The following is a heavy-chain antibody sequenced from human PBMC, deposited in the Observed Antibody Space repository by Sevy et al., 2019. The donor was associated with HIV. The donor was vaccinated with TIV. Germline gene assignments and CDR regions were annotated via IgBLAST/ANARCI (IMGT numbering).Heavy chain of an antibody. D-gene: IGHD1-26*01. V-gene: IGHV3-15*01. J-gene: IGHJ5*02. CDR2: IKSRHDGGTI. CDR1: GFTFNEAW. CDR3: TKGIVGATWDWYDP. Sequence: GGSLRLSCAASGFTFNEAWMSWVRQAPGKGLEWVGRIKSRHDGGTIDYAAPAKGRFTISRDDSTDMLYLQMDRLTSEDTAVYYCTKGIVGATWDWYDPWGQGTLVTVSS.